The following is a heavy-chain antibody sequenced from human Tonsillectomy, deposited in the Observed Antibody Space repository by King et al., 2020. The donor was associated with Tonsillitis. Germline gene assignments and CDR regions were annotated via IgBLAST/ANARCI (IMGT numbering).Heavy chain of an antibody. CDR1: GFNLSNYG. J-gene: IGHJ6*02. CDR3: MKGSYRDFYGLDV. Sequence: VQLVESGGGVVQPGRSLRLSCTASGFNLSNYGMYWVRQAPGKGLDGVAVISYDGTYKFSAHSVQGRFTISRDNSQNRLYLEMNILRAEDTALYYCMKGSYRDFYGLDVWGQGTTVIVSS. D-gene: IGHD3-16*02. V-gene: IGHV3-30*18. CDR2: ISYDGTYK.